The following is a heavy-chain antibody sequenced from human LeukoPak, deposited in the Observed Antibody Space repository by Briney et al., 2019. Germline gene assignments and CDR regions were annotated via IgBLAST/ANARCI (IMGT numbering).Heavy chain of an antibody. CDR3: ARGYCSSTSCPPGY. CDR1: GGSISSSGSY. V-gene: IGHV4-39*07. D-gene: IGHD2-2*01. J-gene: IGHJ4*02. Sequence: SETLSLTCTVSGGSISSSGSYWGWVRQPPEKELLWMGSIHYDGTTNYNPSLKSRITISQDTSKNQFSLRLSSVTAADTAVYYCARGYCSSTSCPPGYWGQGTLVTVSS. CDR2: IHYDGTT.